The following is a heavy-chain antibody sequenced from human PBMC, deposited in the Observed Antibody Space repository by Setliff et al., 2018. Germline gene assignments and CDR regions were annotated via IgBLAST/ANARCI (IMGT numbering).Heavy chain of an antibody. V-gene: IGHV1-69*13. CDR1: GGTFRSYG. Sequence: SVKVSCKASGGTFRSYGISWVRQAPGQGLEWMGGIIPNFGTTSYAQKFQGRVTITADESTATAYMEVSSLRSEDTAVYYCVREGVDSRSSTDYRYYMDVWGKGTTVTVSS. J-gene: IGHJ6*03. CDR2: IIPNFGTT. D-gene: IGHD3-22*01. CDR3: VREGVDSRSSTDYRYYMDV.